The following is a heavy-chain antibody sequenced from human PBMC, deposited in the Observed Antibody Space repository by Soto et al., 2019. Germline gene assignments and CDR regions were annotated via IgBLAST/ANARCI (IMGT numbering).Heavy chain of an antibody. CDR3: AGDQWRLFDY. Sequence: PGGSLRLSCAASGFTFSSYWMTWVRQAPGKGLEWVASIKEDGSDKYYVDSVKGRFTISRDNAKNSLYLQINNLRAEDTAVYYCAGDQWRLFDYWGQGSLVTVSS. CDR2: IKEDGSDK. CDR1: GFTFSSYW. J-gene: IGHJ4*02. D-gene: IGHD6-19*01. V-gene: IGHV3-7*05.